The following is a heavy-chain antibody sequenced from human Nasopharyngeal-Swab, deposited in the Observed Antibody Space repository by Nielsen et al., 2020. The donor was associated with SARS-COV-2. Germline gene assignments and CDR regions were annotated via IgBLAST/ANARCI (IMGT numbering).Heavy chain of an antibody. J-gene: IGHJ4*02. D-gene: IGHD5-18*01. CDR3: ARVRVNQPSTQYRASGANYFDY. CDR2: IKQDGSEK. V-gene: IGHV3-7*03. Sequence: VRQAPGKGLEWVANIKQDGSEKYYVDSVKGRFTISRDNAKNSLYLQMNSLRAEDTAVYYCARVRVNQPSTQYRASGANYFDYWGQGTLVTVSS.